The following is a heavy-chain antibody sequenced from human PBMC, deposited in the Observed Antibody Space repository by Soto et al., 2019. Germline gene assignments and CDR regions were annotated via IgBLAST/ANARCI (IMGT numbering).Heavy chain of an antibody. CDR1: GYSFTNYW. CDR3: ASVSSTSTFDY. Sequence: ESLKISCKTSGYSFTNYWIRWVRQMPEKGLEWMGIIYPGDSDTRYSPSFQGQVTISADKSITTAYLQWSSLKASDTAMYYCASVSSTSTFDYWGQGTLVTVSS. J-gene: IGHJ4*02. CDR2: IYPGDSDT. D-gene: IGHD2-2*01. V-gene: IGHV5-51*01.